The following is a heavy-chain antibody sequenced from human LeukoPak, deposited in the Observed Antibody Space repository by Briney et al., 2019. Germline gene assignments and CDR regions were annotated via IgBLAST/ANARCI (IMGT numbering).Heavy chain of an antibody. CDR1: GGSLRSYS. J-gene: IGHJ4*02. Sequence: TLSLTCTVSGGSLRSYSWSCIPQPPRRGGEWVGYIYHSGSTYYNPSLKSRVTIYVDRSKNKFSLKLSSVTAADAAVYYCARGGGTRSAAFDYWGQGTLVTVSS. CDR3: ARGGGTRSAAFDY. CDR2: IYHSGST. D-gene: IGHD2-15*01. V-gene: IGHV4-30-2*01.